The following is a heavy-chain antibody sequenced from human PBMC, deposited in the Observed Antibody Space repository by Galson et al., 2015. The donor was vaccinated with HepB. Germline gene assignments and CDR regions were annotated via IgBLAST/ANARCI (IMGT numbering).Heavy chain of an antibody. D-gene: IGHD3-10*01. CDR3: ARHWSYGSGSYYFDY. J-gene: IGHJ4*02. CDR1: GYSFTSYW. CDR2: IDPSDSYT. V-gene: IGHV5-10-1*01. Sequence: QSGAEVKKPGESLRISCKGSGYSFTSYWISWVRQMPGKGLEWMGRIDPSDSYTNYSPSFQGHVTISADKSTGTAYLQWSSLKASDTAMYYCARHWSYGSGSYYFDYWGQGTLVTVSS.